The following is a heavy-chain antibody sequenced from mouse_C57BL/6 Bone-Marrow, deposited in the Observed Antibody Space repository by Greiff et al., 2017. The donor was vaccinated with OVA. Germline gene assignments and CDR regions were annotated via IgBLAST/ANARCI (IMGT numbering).Heavy chain of an antibody. CDR3: ARDYYSNFYYAMDY. V-gene: IGHV1-59*01. CDR2: IDPSDSYT. CDR1: GYTFTSYW. Sequence: VQLQQPGAELVRPGTSVKLSCKASGYTFTSYWMHWVKQRPGQGLEWIGVIDPSDSYTNYNQKFKGKATLTVDTSSSTAYMQRSSLTSEDSAVYYCARDYYSNFYYAMDYWGQGTSVTVSS. D-gene: IGHD2-5*01. J-gene: IGHJ4*01.